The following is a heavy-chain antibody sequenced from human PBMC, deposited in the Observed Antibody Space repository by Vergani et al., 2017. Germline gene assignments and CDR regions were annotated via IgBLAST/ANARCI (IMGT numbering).Heavy chain of an antibody. J-gene: IGHJ6*02. D-gene: IGHD6-6*01. CDR1: GFTFSSYW. V-gene: IGHV3-74*01. CDR2: INSDGSST. CDR3: ARVVGVEQLMKGRYYYYYGMDV. Sequence: EVQLVESGGGLVQPGGSLRLSCAASGFTFSSYWMHWVRQAPGKGLVWVSRINSDGSSTSYADSVKGRFTISRDNAKNTLYLQMNSLSAEDTAVYYCARVVGVEQLMKGRYYYYYGMDVWGQGTTVTVSS.